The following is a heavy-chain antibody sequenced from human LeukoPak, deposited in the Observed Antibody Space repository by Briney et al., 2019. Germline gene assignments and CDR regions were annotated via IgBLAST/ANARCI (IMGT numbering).Heavy chain of an antibody. Sequence: SETLSLTCTVSGYSISSGHYWGWIRQPPGKGLEWIGEINHSGSTNYNPSLKSRVTISVDTSKNQFSLKLSSVTAADTAVYYCARLRRLLWFGELSPFDYWGQGTLVTVSS. CDR1: GYSISSGHY. D-gene: IGHD3-10*01. CDR2: INHSGST. V-gene: IGHV4-38-2*02. J-gene: IGHJ4*02. CDR3: ARLRRLLWFGELSPFDY.